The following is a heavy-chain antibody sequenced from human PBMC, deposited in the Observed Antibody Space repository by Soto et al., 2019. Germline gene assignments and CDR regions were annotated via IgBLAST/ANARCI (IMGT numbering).Heavy chain of an antibody. Sequence: QVQLQESGPGLVKPSQTLSLTCTVSGGSISSGGYYWSWIRQHPGKGLEWIGYIYYSGSTYYNPSLKGRVTISVDTSKNQFSLKLSSVTAADTAVYYCARGRVHTTPYDVPNWFDPWGQVTLVTVSS. CDR3: ARGRVHTTPYDVPNWFDP. J-gene: IGHJ5*02. D-gene: IGHD1-26*01. CDR2: IYYSGST. CDR1: GGSISSGGYY. V-gene: IGHV4-31*03.